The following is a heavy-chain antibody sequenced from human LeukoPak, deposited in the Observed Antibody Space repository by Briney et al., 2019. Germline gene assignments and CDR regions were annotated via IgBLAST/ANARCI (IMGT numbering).Heavy chain of an antibody. Sequence: QSGGSLRLACAASGFTFSSFAMRWVRHAPGKGLGWVSYISSSGSTIYYADSVKGRFTISRDNAKNSLYLQMNSLRAEDTAAYYCASPYGSGSYLYYYGMDVWGQGTTVTVSS. V-gene: IGHV3-48*04. J-gene: IGHJ6*02. CDR1: GFTFSSFA. CDR3: ASPYGSGSYLYYYGMDV. D-gene: IGHD3-10*01. CDR2: ISSSGSTI.